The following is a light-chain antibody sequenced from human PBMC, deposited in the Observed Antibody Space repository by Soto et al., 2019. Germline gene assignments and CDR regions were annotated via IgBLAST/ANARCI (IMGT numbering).Light chain of an antibody. CDR1: QAIGIY. V-gene: IGKV1-27*01. CDR3: QKYSGAPPT. CDR2: AAS. Sequence: SPSSLSTSVGDRVTITCRASQAIGIYLAWYQQKPGKVPKLLIYAASTLQSGVPSRFSGSGSGTDFTLTINSLQPEDVATYYCQKYSGAPPTFGQGTKVEIK. J-gene: IGKJ1*01.